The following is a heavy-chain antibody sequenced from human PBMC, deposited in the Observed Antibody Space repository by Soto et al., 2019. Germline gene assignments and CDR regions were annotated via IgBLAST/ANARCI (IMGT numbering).Heavy chain of an antibody. CDR1: GFTFSSYA. Sequence: PGGSLRLSCAASGFTFSSYAMSWVRQAPGKGLEWVSAISGSGGSTYYADSVKGRFTTSRDNSKNTLYLQMNSLRAEDTAVYYCVRISKEIAARFNWFDPWGQGTLVTVSS. D-gene: IGHD6-6*01. CDR2: ISGSGGST. V-gene: IGHV3-23*01. CDR3: VRISKEIAARFNWFDP. J-gene: IGHJ5*02.